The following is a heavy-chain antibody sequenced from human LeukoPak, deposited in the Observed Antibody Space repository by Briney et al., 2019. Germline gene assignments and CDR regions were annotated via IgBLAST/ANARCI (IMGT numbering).Heavy chain of an antibody. CDR2: ISTSGGIT. J-gene: IGHJ4*02. D-gene: IGHD5-18*01. CDR1: GFTFSTSA. CDR3: AKGWIQIWMPFDY. V-gene: IGHV3-23*01. Sequence: QTGGSLRLSCAASGFTFSTSAMSWVRQAPGKGLEWVSVISTSGGITYYADSVKGRFTISRDNSNNTLYLQMNSLRAEDTAVYYCAKGWIQIWMPFDYWGQGTLVTVSS.